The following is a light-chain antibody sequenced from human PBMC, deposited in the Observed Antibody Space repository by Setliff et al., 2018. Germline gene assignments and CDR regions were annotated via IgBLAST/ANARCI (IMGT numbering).Light chain of an antibody. V-gene: IGLV1-40*01. Sequence: SVLAQPPSVSGAPGQRVTISCTGSSSNIGAGYDVHWYQQLPGTAPKLLIYGNSNRPSGVPDRFSDSKSGTSASLAITGLQAEDEADYYCQSYDSSLSALYVFGTGTKVTVL. CDR2: GNS. J-gene: IGLJ1*01. CDR1: SSNIGAGYD. CDR3: QSYDSSLSALYV.